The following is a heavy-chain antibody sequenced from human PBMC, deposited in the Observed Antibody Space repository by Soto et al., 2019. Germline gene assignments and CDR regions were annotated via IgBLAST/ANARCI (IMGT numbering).Heavy chain of an antibody. Sequence: WGSLRLSCAASGFTFSSYAMHWVRQAPGKGLEWVAVISYDGSNKYYADSVKGRFTISRDRSKNQFSLKLSSVTAADTAVYYCARVPDYWGQGTLVTVSS. V-gene: IGHV3-30-3*01. CDR2: ISYDGSNK. CDR1: GFTFSSYA. J-gene: IGHJ4*02. CDR3: ARVPDY.